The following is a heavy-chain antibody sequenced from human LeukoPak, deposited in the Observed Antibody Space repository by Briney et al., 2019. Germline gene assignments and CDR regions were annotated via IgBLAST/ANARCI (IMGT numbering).Heavy chain of an antibody. V-gene: IGHV1-24*01. CDR3: ATDGRAAAGTVGDY. J-gene: IGHJ4*02. CDR2: FDPEDGET. D-gene: IGHD6-13*01. Sequence: ASVKVSCKVSGYTLTELSMHWVRQAPGKGLEWMGGFDPEDGETIYAQKFQGRVTMTEDTSTDTAYMELSSLRSEDTAVYYCATDGRAAAGTVGDYRGQGTLVTVSS. CDR1: GYTLTELS.